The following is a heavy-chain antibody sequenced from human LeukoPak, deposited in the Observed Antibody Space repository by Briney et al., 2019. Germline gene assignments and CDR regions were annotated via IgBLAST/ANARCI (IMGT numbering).Heavy chain of an antibody. V-gene: IGHV3-7*01. CDR3: ARGHYQLS. J-gene: IGHJ5*02. CDR2: IKEEGSEK. D-gene: IGHD2-2*01. CDR1: GFTFSSYW. Sequence: GGSLRLSCAVSGFTFSSYWMSWVRQAPGKGLEWVASIKEEGSEKHYVDSVKGRFTISRDNAKNSLYLQMNSLRAEDTAVYYCARGHYQLSWGQGILVTVSS.